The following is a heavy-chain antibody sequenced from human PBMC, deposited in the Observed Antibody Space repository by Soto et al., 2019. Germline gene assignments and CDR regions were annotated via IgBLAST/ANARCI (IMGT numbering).Heavy chain of an antibody. Sequence: QVQLVQSGAEVKKPGASVKVSCKASGYTFTSYGISWVRQAPGQGLEWMGWISDDKGNKKYAQKVQGRVPMTTETSTSTAYMELRSLRSDDTAVYYCAREPNYFDYWGQGTLVTVSS. J-gene: IGHJ4*02. V-gene: IGHV1-18*01. CDR1: GYTFTSYG. CDR2: ISDDKGNK. CDR3: AREPNYFDY.